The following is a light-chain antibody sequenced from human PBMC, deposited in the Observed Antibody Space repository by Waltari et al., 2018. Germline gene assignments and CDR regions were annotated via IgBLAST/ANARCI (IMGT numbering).Light chain of an antibody. Sequence: DIQMTQSPSTLSASVGDRVTITCRASQTISSWLAWYQQKPGKAPQLLISKASSLESGVPSRFSGSGSGTEFTLTISSLLPDDFATYYCQQYKSFSPSFGGGTKVEI. CDR3: QQYKSFSPS. J-gene: IGKJ4*02. CDR2: KAS. V-gene: IGKV1-5*03. CDR1: QTISSW.